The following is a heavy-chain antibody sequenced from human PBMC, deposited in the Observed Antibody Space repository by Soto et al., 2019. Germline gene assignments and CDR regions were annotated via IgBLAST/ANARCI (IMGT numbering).Heavy chain of an antibody. CDR3: ARNRDNSNLPNFAS. D-gene: IGHD1-7*01. J-gene: IGHJ4*02. Sequence: QVQLVQSGSEVKKPGSSVRVSCKASGGTFSIYTISWVRQAPGQGLECMGRVIPFLDITSYSQRFQGRVTITADKSTTTAYMELSRLRSEDTAGYYCARNRDNSNLPNFASLGQGTLVTVAS. CDR1: GGTFSIYT. V-gene: IGHV1-69*02. CDR2: VIPFLDIT.